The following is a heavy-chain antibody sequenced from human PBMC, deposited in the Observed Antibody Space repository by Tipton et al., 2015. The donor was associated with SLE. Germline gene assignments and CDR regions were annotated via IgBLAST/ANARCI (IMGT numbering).Heavy chain of an antibody. CDR2: ISGSGGSTYST. CDR1: GFTINNYA. V-gene: IGHV3-23*01. D-gene: IGHD3-22*01. CDR3: AHRGTSSGYYYYFDY. J-gene: IGHJ4*02. Sequence: SLRLSCAASGFTINNYAMTWVRQAPGKGLEWISTISGSGGSTYSTYYPDSVKGRFTISRDNSRNTLYLQMNSLRGEDTAVYYCAHRGTSSGYYYYFDYWGQGTLVTVSS.